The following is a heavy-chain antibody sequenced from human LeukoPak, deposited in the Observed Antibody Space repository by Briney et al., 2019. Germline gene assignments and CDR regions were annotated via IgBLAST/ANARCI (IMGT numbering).Heavy chain of an antibody. V-gene: IGHV4-38-2*02. CDR3: ARGSPTYYDFWSGYYTNHYFDY. D-gene: IGHD3-3*01. Sequence: SETLSLTCTVSGYSISSGYYWGWIRQPPGKGLEWIGSIYHSGSTYYNPSLKSRVTISVDTSKSQFSLKLSSVTAADTAVYYCARGSPTYYDFWSGYYTNHYFDYWGQGTLVTVSS. J-gene: IGHJ4*02. CDR2: IYHSGST. CDR1: GYSISSGYY.